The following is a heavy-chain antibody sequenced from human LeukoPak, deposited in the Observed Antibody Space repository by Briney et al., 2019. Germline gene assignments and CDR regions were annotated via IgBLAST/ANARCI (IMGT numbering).Heavy chain of an antibody. Sequence: GGSLRLSCAASEFTFSSYWMHWVRQAPGKGLVWVSRISTDGSSTSYADFVKGRFTISRDNAKNTLFLQMNSLRAEDTAVYYCARDFLWGSGSRWGQGTLVTVSS. D-gene: IGHD3-10*01. CDR1: EFTFSSYW. V-gene: IGHV3-74*01. CDR3: ARDFLWGSGSR. CDR2: ISTDGSST. J-gene: IGHJ4*02.